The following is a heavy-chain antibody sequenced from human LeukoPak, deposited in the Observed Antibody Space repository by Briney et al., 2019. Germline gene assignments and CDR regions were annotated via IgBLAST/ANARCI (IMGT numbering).Heavy chain of an antibody. D-gene: IGHD1-26*01. CDR2: ISAGGTST. CDR3: AKKLYSGSNPVDY. Sequence: GGSLRLSCAASGFTFSSYSMTWVRQAPGKGLEWVSVISAGGTSTFYADSVKGRFTISRDNSKDTLYLQMNSLRAEDTAVYYCAKKLYSGSNPVDYWGQGTLFTVSS. CDR1: GFTFSSYS. J-gene: IGHJ4*02. V-gene: IGHV3-23*01.